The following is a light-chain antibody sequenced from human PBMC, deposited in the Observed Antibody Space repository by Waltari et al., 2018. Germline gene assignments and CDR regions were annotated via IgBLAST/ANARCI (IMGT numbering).Light chain of an antibody. CDR1: KLGDDF. J-gene: IGLJ3*02. CDR3: QAWDSSPQ. V-gene: IGLV3-1*01. Sequence: SYELIQPPSVSVSPGQTGSLTCSGEKLGDDFVCWYQQKPGQSPVLVIHQDSKRPSGIPERFSGSNSGNTATLTISGTQAMDEADYYCQAWDSSPQFGGGTKLTVL. CDR2: QDS.